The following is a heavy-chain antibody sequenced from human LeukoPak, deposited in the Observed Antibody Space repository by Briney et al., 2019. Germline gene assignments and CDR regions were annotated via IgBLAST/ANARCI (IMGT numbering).Heavy chain of an antibody. CDR3: ARPWGQWLVFDY. CDR1: GGSISSSSYY. Sequence: SETLSLTCTVSGGSISSSSYYWGWIRQPPGKGLEWIGSIYYSGSTYYNPSLKSRVTISVDTSKNQFSLKLSSVTAADTAVYYCARPWGQWLVFDYWGQGTLVTVSS. V-gene: IGHV4-39*01. J-gene: IGHJ4*02. CDR2: IYYSGST. D-gene: IGHD6-19*01.